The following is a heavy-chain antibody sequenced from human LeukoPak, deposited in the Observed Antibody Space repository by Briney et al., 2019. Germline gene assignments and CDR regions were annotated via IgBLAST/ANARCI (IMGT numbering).Heavy chain of an antibody. CDR3: ARGGITRNNWFDP. CDR2: IYYSGST. V-gene: IGHV4-39*07. J-gene: IGHJ5*02. CDR1: GGSISSSSYY. D-gene: IGHD1-14*01. Sequence: PSETLSLTCTVSGGSISSSSYYWGWIRQPPGKGLEWIGSIYYSGSTYYNPSLKSRVTISVDTSKNQFSLKLSSVTAADTAVYYCARGGITRNNWFDPWGQGTLVTVSS.